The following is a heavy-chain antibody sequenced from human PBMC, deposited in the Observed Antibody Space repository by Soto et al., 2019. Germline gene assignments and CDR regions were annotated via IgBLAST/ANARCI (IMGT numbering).Heavy chain of an antibody. CDR2: ISGNGGTT. V-gene: IGHV3-23*01. D-gene: IGHD3-10*01. CDR1: GFTFNSYA. J-gene: IGHJ5*02. Sequence: PAGSPRLSCASSGFTFNSYAMTWACQAPGKGLECVSGISGNGGTTYYADSVRGRLTISRDNSENTLYLQMNTLRAEDTAIYYCAKASVTYYSASGSCYGSWGQRALGTVSS. CDR3: AKASVTYYSASGSCYGS.